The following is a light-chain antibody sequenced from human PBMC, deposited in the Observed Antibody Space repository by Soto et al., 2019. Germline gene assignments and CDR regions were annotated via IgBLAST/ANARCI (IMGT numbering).Light chain of an antibody. V-gene: IGKV1-9*01. CDR2: AAS. CDR3: QQLNSYPLT. J-gene: IGKJ4*01. CDR1: QGISSY. Sequence: IKLTQSPSSLSASVGDRVTITCRASQGISSYLAWYQQKPGKAPKLLIYAASTLQSGVPSRFSGSGSGTDFTLTISSLQPEDFATYYCQQLNSYPLTFGGGTMVDIK.